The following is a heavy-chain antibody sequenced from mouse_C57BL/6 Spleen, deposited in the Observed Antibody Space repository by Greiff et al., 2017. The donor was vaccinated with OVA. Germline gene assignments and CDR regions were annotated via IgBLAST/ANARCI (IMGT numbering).Heavy chain of an antibody. J-gene: IGHJ4*01. V-gene: IGHV1-42*01. CDR3: ARVGSNYEGLYYAMDD. CDR1: GYSFTGYY. Sequence: VHVKQSGPELVKPGASVKISCKASGYSFTGYYMNWVKQSPEKSLEWIGEINPSTGGTTYNQKFKAKATLTVDNSSSTAYMPLKSLTSEDSAVYYCARVGSNYEGLYYAMDDWGQGTSVTVSS. CDR2: INPSTGGT. D-gene: IGHD2-5*01.